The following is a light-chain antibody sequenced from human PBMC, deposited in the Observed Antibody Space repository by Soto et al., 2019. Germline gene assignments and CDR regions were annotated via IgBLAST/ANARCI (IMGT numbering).Light chain of an antibody. CDR2: GAS. V-gene: IGKV3-15*01. J-gene: IGKJ1*01. CDR1: QSVSSN. Sequence: EIVMTQSPATLSVSPGEGATLSCRASQSVSSNVTWYQQKPGQAPRLLIYGASTRATGVPARFSGSGSGTELTLTISSLQSEDFAVYYCQQYNDLWTFGQGTKVEIK. CDR3: QQYNDLWT.